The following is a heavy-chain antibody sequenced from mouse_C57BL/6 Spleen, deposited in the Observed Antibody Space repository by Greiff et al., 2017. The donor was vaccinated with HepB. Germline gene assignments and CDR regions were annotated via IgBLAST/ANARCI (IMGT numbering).Heavy chain of an antibody. Sequence: EVQLQQSGPELVKPGASVKISCKASGYTFTDYYMNWVKQSHGKSLEWIGDINPNNGGTSYNQKFKGKATLTVDKSSSTAYMELRSLTSEDSAVYYCARSEGDYGNYPLYYAMDYWGQGTSVTVSS. D-gene: IGHD2-1*01. CDR1: GYTFTDYY. V-gene: IGHV1-26*01. J-gene: IGHJ4*01. CDR2: INPNNGGT. CDR3: ARSEGDYGNYPLYYAMDY.